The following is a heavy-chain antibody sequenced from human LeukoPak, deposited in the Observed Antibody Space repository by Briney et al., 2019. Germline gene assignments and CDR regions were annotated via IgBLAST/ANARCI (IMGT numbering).Heavy chain of an antibody. CDR1: GYTFTGYY. V-gene: IGHV1-2*02. CDR3: ARDPTLRYCSSTSCYTAYYYYMDV. J-gene: IGHJ6*03. Sequence: ASVKVSCKASGYTFTGYYMHWVRQAPGQGLEWMGWINPNSGGTNYAQKFQGRVTMTRDTSISTAYMELSRLRSDDTAVYYCARDPTLRYCSSTSCYTAYYYYMDVWGKGTTVTVSS. D-gene: IGHD2-2*02. CDR2: INPNSGGT.